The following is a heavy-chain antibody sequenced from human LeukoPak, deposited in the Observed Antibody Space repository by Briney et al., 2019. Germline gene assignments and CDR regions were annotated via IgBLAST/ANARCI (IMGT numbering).Heavy chain of an antibody. CDR3: AYSMNYDLFEF. D-gene: IGHD1-7*01. V-gene: IGHV4-39*01. Sequence: SETLSLTCTVSGGSISSSNYFWGWIRQPPGKGLEWIGTLFDNGTIYYGQSFKSRVSISVDTSKNQFSLNLRSLAAADTAVYYCAYSMNYDLFEFWGQGALVTVSS. CDR1: GGSISSSNYF. J-gene: IGHJ4*02. CDR2: LFDNGTI.